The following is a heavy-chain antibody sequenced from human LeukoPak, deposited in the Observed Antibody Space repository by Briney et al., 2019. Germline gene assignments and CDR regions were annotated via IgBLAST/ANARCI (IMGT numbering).Heavy chain of an antibody. V-gene: IGHV4-59*01. J-gene: IGHJ6*03. CDR2: TYYSGST. CDR3: ARDYHDYDSSGYYYYYYMDV. D-gene: IGHD3-22*01. Sequence: SETLSLTCTVSGGSISSYYWSWIRQPPGKGLEWIGYTYYSGSTNYNPSLKSRVTISVDTSKNQFSLKLSSVTAADTAVYYCARDYHDYDSSGYYYYYYMDVWGKGTTVTISS. CDR1: GGSISSYY.